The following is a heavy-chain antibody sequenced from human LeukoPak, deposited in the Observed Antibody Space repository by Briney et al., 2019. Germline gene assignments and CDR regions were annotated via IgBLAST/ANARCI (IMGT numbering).Heavy chain of an antibody. J-gene: IGHJ4*02. V-gene: IGHV3-23*01. CDR3: AKAPSRYYYDSSGYYYYFDY. Sequence: PGGSLRLSCVASGVTLSNYAMSWVRQAPGKGLEWVSAISGSGGSTYYADSVKGRFTISRDNSKNTLYLQMNSLRAEDTAVYYCAKAPSRYYYDSSGYYYYFDYWGQGTLVTVSS. CDR2: ISGSGGST. CDR1: GVTLSNYA. D-gene: IGHD3-22*01.